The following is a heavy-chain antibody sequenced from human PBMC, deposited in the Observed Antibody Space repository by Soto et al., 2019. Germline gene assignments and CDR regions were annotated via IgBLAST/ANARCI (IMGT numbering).Heavy chain of an antibody. Sequence: PGESLXISWKGSGYSFTSCSISWVRQMPGKGLEWMGRIDPSDSYTNYSPSFQGHVTISADKSISTAYLQWSSLKASDTAMYYCARFLYYGMDVWGQGTTVTVSS. CDR1: GYSFTSCS. CDR2: IDPSDSYT. CDR3: ARFLYYGMDV. J-gene: IGHJ6*02. V-gene: IGHV5-10-1*01.